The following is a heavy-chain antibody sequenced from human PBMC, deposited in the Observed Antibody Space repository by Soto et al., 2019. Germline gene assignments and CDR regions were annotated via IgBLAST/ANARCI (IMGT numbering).Heavy chain of an antibody. CDR1: GFTFSGSA. CDR2: IRSKANSYAT. Sequence: EVQLVESGGGLVQPGGSLKLSCAASGFTFSGSAMHWVRQASGKGLEWVGRIRSKANSYATAYAASVKGRFTISRDDSKNTAYLQMNSLKTEDTAVYYCTRRTPLGVDYWGQGTLVTVSS. CDR3: TRRTPLGVDY. D-gene: IGHD3-16*01. V-gene: IGHV3-73*02. J-gene: IGHJ4*02.